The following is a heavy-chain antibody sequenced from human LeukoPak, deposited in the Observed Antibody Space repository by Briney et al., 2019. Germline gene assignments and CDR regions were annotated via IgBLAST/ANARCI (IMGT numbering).Heavy chain of an antibody. CDR3: AKNYDFWNGYYLYHFDN. J-gene: IGHJ4*02. Sequence: GGSLRLSCAASGFTFSSYAMSWVRQAPGKGLEWVSAISGSGGSTYYADSVEGRFTISRDNSKNTLYLEMNSLRAEDAAVYYCAKNYDFWNGYYLYHFDNWGQGTLVTVSS. CDR2: ISGSGGST. CDR1: GFTFSSYA. V-gene: IGHV3-23*01. D-gene: IGHD3-3*01.